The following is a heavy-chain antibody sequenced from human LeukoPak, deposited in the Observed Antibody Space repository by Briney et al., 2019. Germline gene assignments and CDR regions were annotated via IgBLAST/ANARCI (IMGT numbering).Heavy chain of an antibody. CDR3: VRDNRSYNFDY. Sequence: GGSLRLSCAASGFTFSRYWMNWVRQAPGKGLVWVSCINRDGSSTSIADSAKGRFTISRDNAKNTVYLQMNSLRAEDTAVYYCVRDNRSYNFDYWGQGTLVTVSS. CDR1: GFTFSRYW. J-gene: IGHJ4*02. CDR2: INRDGSST. D-gene: IGHD1-26*01. V-gene: IGHV3-74*01.